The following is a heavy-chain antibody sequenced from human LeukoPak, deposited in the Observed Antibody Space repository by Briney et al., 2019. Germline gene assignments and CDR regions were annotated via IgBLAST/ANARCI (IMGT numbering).Heavy chain of an antibody. J-gene: IGHJ5*02. CDR3: ARGRAYYDFWSGYYNWFDP. CDR2: INHSGST. D-gene: IGHD3-3*01. V-gene: IGHV4-34*01. Sequence: SETLSLTCAVYGGSFSGYYWSWIRQPPGKGLEWIGEINHSGSTNYNPSLKSRVTISVDTSKNQFSLKLSSVTAADTAVYYCARGRAYYDFWSGYYNWFDPWGQGTPVTVSS. CDR1: GGSFSGYY.